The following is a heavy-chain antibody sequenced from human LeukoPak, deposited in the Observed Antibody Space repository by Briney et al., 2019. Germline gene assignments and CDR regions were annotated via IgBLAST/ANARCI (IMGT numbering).Heavy chain of an antibody. CDR3: AREPMVRGVSRYFDY. D-gene: IGHD3-10*01. J-gene: IGHJ4*02. CDR2: IYYSGST. V-gene: IGHV4-59*01. Sequence: SETLSLTCTVSGGSISSYYWSWIRQPPGKGLEWIGYIYYSGSTNYNPSLKSRVTISVDTSKNQFSLKLSSVTAADTAVYYCAREPMVRGVSRYFDYWGQGTLATVSS. CDR1: GGSISSYY.